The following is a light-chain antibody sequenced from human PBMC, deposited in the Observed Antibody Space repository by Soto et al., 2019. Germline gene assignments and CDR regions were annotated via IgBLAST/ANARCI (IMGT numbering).Light chain of an antibody. J-gene: IGLJ1*01. Sequence: QSVLTQPASVSGSPGQSITISCTGTNSDVGGYNFVSWYQQHPGKAPKLMIYDVSNRPSGVSNRLSGSKSGNTASLNISGLQAEDEADYYCSSYTSSSIPYVFGIGTKVTVL. V-gene: IGLV2-14*01. CDR1: NSDVGGYNF. CDR3: SSYTSSSIPYV. CDR2: DVS.